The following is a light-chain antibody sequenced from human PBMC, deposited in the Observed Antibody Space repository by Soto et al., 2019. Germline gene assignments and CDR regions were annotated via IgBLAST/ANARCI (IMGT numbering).Light chain of an antibody. J-gene: IGLJ3*02. V-gene: IGLV1-47*01. Sequence: QSVLTQPPSASGTPGQRVTISCSGSSSNIGSNYVYWYQQLPGTAPKLLIYRNNQRPSGVPDRFSGSKSGTSASLAISGLRSEDEADYYCAACDDSSNWVFGGGTKVTVL. CDR2: RNN. CDR1: SSNIGSNY. CDR3: AACDDSSNWV.